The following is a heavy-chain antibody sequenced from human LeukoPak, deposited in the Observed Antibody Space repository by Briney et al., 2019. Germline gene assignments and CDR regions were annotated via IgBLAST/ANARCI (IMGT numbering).Heavy chain of an antibody. J-gene: IGHJ6*02. CDR3: ARDWGIEGRDIPVAGRSDYYFGLDV. CDR2: IKQDGSKK. Sequence: PGGSLRLSCAASGFTFSSYWMSWVRQAPGKGLEWVANIKQDGSKKYYVDSVKGRFTISRDNAKNSLYLQMNSLRAEDTAVYYCARDWGIEGRDIPVAGRSDYYFGLDVWGQGTTVTVSS. V-gene: IGHV3-7*01. D-gene: IGHD6-19*01. CDR1: GFTFSSYW.